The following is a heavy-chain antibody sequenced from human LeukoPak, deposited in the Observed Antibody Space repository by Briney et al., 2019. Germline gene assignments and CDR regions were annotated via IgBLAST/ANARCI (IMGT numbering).Heavy chain of an antibody. V-gene: IGHV3-53*05. CDR2: IYSGGST. D-gene: IGHD6-6*01. Sequence: GGSLRLSCAASGFTVSSNYMSWVRQAPGKGLEWVSVIYSGGSTYYADSVKGRFTISRDNSKNTLYLQMNSLRSEDTAVYYCARRRYIAARPPLWNWFDPWGQGTLVTVSS. CDR3: ARRRYIAARPPLWNWFDP. J-gene: IGHJ5*02. CDR1: GFTVSSNY.